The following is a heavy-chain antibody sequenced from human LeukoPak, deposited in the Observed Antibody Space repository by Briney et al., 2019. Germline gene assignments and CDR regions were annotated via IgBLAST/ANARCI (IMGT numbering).Heavy chain of an antibody. J-gene: IGHJ4*02. CDR1: GFTFSSNA. Sequence: GGSLRLSCAASGFTFSSNAMNWVRQAPGKGLEWVADISGSGGSTYSADSVKGRFTISRDNSKKTVYLQMNSLRAEHTAVYYCAKDRGLVGSTPSNFDYWGQGTLVTVSS. D-gene: IGHD1-26*01. V-gene: IGHV3-23*01. CDR2: ISGSGGST. CDR3: AKDRGLVGSTPSNFDY.